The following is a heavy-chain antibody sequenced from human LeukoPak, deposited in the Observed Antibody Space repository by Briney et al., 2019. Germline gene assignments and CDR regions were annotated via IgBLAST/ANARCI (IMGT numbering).Heavy chain of an antibody. CDR1: GASISSGSNY. Sequence: SETLSLTCSVSGASISSGSNYWGWIRQPPGKTLEWIGSIYSSGSTYYNPSLKSRVIIIIDTPKNHFSLTLSSVTAADTAVYYCARRSSHHVLLWFGDTDYWGQGTLVTVSS. CDR2: IYSSGST. V-gene: IGHV4-39*07. J-gene: IGHJ4*02. CDR3: ARRSSHHVLLWFGDTDY. D-gene: IGHD3-10*01.